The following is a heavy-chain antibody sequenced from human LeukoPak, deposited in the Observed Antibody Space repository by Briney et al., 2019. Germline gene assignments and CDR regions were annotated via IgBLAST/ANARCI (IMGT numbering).Heavy chain of an antibody. CDR2: ISSSSSYI. J-gene: IGHJ4*02. D-gene: IGHD6-6*01. CDR1: GFTFSSYS. Sequence: GGSLRLPCAASGFTFSSYSMNWVRQAPGKGLEWVSSISSSSSYIYYADSVKGRFTISRDNAKNSLYLQMNSLRAEDTAVYYCARDGQRLVPCDYWGQGTLVTVSS. V-gene: IGHV3-21*01. CDR3: ARDGQRLVPCDY.